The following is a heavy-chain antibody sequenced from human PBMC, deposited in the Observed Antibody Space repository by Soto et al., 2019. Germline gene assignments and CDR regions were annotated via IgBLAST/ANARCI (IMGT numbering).Heavy chain of an antibody. CDR1: GFTFSSYA. J-gene: IGHJ5*02. V-gene: IGHV3-23*01. Sequence: PGGSLRLSCAASGFTFSSYAMSWVRQAPGKGLEWVSAISGSGGSTYYADSVKGRFTISRDNSKNTLYLQMNSLRAEDTAVYYCAKDFKGITMIVVAKHPNWFDPWGQGTLVTVSS. CDR3: AKDFKGITMIVVAKHPNWFDP. D-gene: IGHD3-22*01. CDR2: ISGSGGST.